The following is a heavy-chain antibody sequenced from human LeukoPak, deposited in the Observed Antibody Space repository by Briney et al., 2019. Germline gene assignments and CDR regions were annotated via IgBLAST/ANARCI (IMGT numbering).Heavy chain of an antibody. V-gene: IGHV1-24*01. CDR1: GYTLTELS. CDR2: FDPEDGET. CDR3: ARALIAVAGNWFDP. D-gene: IGHD6-19*01. Sequence: ASVKVSCKVSGYTLTELSMHWVRQAPGKGLEWMGGFDPEDGETTYAQKFQGRVTMTEDTSTDTAYMELSSLRSEDTAVYYCARALIAVAGNWFDPWGQGTLVTVSS. J-gene: IGHJ5*02.